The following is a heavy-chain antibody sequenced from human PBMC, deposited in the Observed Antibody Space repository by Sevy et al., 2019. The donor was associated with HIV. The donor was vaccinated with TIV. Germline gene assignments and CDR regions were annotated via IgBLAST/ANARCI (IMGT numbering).Heavy chain of an antibody. D-gene: IGHD1-26*01. V-gene: IGHV3-30-3*01. J-gene: IGHJ6*03. CDR1: GFTFSSYA. Sequence: GGSLRLSCAASGFTFSSYAMHWVRQAPGKGLAWVAVISYDGSNNYYADSLKGRFTISRDNSKNTLYLQMNSLRTEDTAVYYCARGGAPGYYYYYYMDVWCKGTTVTVSS. CDR3: ARGGAPGYYYYYYMDV. CDR2: ISYDGSNN.